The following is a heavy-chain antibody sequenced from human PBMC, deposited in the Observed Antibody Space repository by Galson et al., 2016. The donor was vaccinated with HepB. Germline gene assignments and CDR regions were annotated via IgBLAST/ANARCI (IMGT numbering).Heavy chain of an antibody. D-gene: IGHD3/OR15-3a*01. CDR2: ISFDGSSK. CDR1: GFILNTFG. CDR3: ARDQTFYDFWTGNHFDH. V-gene: IGHV3-30*03. Sequence: SLRLSCAACGFILNTFGMHWVRPAPGKGLEWLALISFDGSSKYYVDSVKGRFTSSRDNSKNTLFLQMNSLGVEDTAVYHCARDQTFYDFWTGNHFDHWGQGTLVTVSS. J-gene: IGHJ4*02.